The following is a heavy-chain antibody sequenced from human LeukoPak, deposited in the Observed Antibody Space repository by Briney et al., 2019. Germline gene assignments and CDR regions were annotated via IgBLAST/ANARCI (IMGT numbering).Heavy chain of an antibody. Sequence: GSSVKVSCKAPGGTFSSYAISWVRQAPGQGLEWMGGIIPIFGTANYAQKFQGRVTITTDESTSTAYMELSSLRSEDTAVYYCATRPYYYDSSGFAFDIWGQGTMVTVSS. J-gene: IGHJ3*02. CDR1: GGTFSSYA. CDR3: ATRPYYYDSSGFAFDI. D-gene: IGHD3-22*01. V-gene: IGHV1-69*05. CDR2: IIPIFGTA.